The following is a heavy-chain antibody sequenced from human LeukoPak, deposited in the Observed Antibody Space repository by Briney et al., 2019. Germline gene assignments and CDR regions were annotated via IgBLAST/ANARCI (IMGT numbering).Heavy chain of an antibody. Sequence: GRSLRLSCAASGFTFSSYGMHWVRQAPGKGLEWVAVIWYGGSNKYYADSVKGRFTISRDNSKNTLYLQMNSLRAEDTAMYYCARGYSSSWFPFDYWGQGTLVTVSS. J-gene: IGHJ4*02. D-gene: IGHD6-13*01. CDR1: GFTFSSYG. V-gene: IGHV3-33*01. CDR2: IWYGGSNK. CDR3: ARGYSSSWFPFDY.